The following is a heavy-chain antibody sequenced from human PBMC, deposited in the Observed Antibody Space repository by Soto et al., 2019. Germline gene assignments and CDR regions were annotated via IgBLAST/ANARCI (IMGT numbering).Heavy chain of an antibody. Sequence: SEPLSLTCAVSGGSISSGGSSWSWIRQPPGKGLEWIGYIYHSGSTYYNPSLKSRVTISVDRSKNQFSLKLSSVTAADTAVHYCARWWMYAPLFDPWGQGTLVTVSS. J-gene: IGHJ5*02. CDR2: IYHSGST. CDR1: GGSISSGGSS. CDR3: ARWWMYAPLFDP. V-gene: IGHV4-30-2*01. D-gene: IGHD2-8*01.